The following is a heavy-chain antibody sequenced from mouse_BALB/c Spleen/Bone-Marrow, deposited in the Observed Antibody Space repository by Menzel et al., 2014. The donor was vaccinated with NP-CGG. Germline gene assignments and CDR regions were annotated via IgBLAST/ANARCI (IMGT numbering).Heavy chain of an antibody. CDR1: GYTFISYV. CDR2: INPYNDGT. D-gene: IGHD2-14*01. J-gene: IGHJ3*01. V-gene: IGHV1-14*01. CDR3: ASGRYGFAY. Sequence: QLQESGPELVKPGASVKMSCKASGYTFISYVMHWVKRKPGQGLEWIGYINPYNDGTKYNEKFKGKATLTSDKSSSTAYMELSSLTSEDSAVYYCASGRYGFAYWGQGTLVTVFA.